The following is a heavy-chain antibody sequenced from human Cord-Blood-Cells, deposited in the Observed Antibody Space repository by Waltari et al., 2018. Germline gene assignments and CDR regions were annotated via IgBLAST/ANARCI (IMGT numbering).Heavy chain of an antibody. Sequence: QVQLVESGGGVVQPGRSLRLSCAASGFTFSSYAMHWVRQAQGKGLEWVAVISYYGSNKYDADSVKSRFTISRDNSKNTLYLQMNSLRAEDTAVYYCAREGSSSRSFDIWGQGTMVTVSS. CDR2: ISYYGSNK. D-gene: IGHD6-6*01. CDR3: AREGSSSRSFDI. J-gene: IGHJ3*02. V-gene: IGHV3-30*04. CDR1: GFTFSSYA.